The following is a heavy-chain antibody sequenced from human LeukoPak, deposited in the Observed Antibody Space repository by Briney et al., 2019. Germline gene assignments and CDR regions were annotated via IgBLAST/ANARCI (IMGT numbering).Heavy chain of an antibody. Sequence: GASVKVSCKASGYTFTSYDINWVRQATGQGLEWMGWMNPNSGNTGYAQKFQGRVTITTDESTSTAYMELSSLRSEDTAVYYCARARGDYSSSWYDHWFDPWGQGTLVTVSS. CDR1: GYTFTSYD. V-gene: IGHV1-8*01. CDR2: MNPNSGNT. CDR3: ARARGDYSSSWYDHWFDP. D-gene: IGHD6-13*01. J-gene: IGHJ5*02.